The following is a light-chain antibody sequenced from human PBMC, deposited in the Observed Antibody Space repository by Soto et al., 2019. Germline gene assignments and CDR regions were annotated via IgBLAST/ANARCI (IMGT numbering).Light chain of an antibody. CDR2: GNN. V-gene: IGLV1-40*01. J-gene: IGLJ1*01. CDR3: QSYDSSLSGYV. Sequence: QLVLTQPPSVSGAPGQRVTISCTGSSANIGAAYNVDWYQQLPGTAPKLLIYGNNNRPPGVPARFSGSKSGTSASLAIAGLQAEDEGDYYCQSYDSSLSGYVFGTGTKLTVL. CDR1: SANIGAAYN.